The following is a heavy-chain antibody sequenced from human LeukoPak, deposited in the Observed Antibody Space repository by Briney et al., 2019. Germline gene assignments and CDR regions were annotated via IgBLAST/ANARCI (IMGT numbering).Heavy chain of an antibody. D-gene: IGHD3-3*01. CDR1: GFTFSRHG. J-gene: IGHJ4*02. V-gene: IGHV3-48*01. CDR2: IYTSSGTI. Sequence: GGSLRLSCAASGFTFSRHGMNWVRQAPGKGLEWVSYIYTSSGTIYYADSVRGRFTISTDSAKNSLYLQMNSLRAEDTAVYYCARDGAWSGPFDYWGQGTLVTVSS. CDR3: ARDGAWSGPFDY.